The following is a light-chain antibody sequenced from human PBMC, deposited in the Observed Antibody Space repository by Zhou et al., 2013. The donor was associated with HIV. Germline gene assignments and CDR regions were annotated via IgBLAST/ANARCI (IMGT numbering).Light chain of an antibody. V-gene: IGKV1-5*03. J-gene: IGKJ1*01. CDR1: QSISDW. Sequence: DVQMTQSPSTLSASVGDRITITCRASQSISDWLAWYQQKPGKAPKLLISQTSTLQGGVPSRFSGSRSGTEFTLTISCLQPEDVATYFCLQDYNYPWTFGQGTKVEIK. CDR3: LQDYNYPWT. CDR2: QTS.